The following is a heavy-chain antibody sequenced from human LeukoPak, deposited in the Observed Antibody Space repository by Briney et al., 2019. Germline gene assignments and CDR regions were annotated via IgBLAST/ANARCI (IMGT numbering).Heavy chain of an antibody. V-gene: IGHV3-23*01. CDR3: AKDIAAPLYYYYMDV. CDR1: GFTFSNAW. J-gene: IGHJ6*03. D-gene: IGHD6-6*01. Sequence: GGSLRLSCAASGFTFSNAWMSWVRQAPGKGLEWVSAISGSGGSTYYADSVKGRFTISRDNSKNTLYLQMNSLRAEDTAVYYCAKDIAAPLYYYYMDVWGKGTTVTVSS. CDR2: ISGSGGST.